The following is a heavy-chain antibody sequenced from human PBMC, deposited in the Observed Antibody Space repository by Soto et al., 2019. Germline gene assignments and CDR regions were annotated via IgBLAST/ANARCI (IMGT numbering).Heavy chain of an antibody. J-gene: IGHJ6*02. CDR1: GGSFSSYY. CDR3: ARDYYYDSRGYPGAYYYGMDV. V-gene: IGHV4-59*01. Sequence: PSGTLSLTCTVSGGSFSSYYWSWIRQPPGKGLEWIGHIYYSGRTNYNPSLKSRVTISGDTSKNQISLKLSSVTAADTAIYYCARDYYYDSRGYPGAYYYGMDVWGPGTTVTVSS. CDR2: IYYSGRT. D-gene: IGHD3-22*01.